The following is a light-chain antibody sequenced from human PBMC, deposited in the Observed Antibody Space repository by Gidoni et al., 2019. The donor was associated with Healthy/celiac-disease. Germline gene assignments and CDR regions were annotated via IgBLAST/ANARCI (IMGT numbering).Light chain of an antibody. V-gene: IGKV1-39*01. CDR3: QQRYSTTPIT. Sequence: DIQMTQSPSSLSASVGDRVTITCRASQSISSYLNWYQQKPAKAPKLLIYAASSLQSGVPSRMSGSRSWREVTLTISSLQPEDVATYYCQQRYSTTPITFGQGTRLEIK. CDR1: QSISSY. CDR2: AAS. J-gene: IGKJ5*01.